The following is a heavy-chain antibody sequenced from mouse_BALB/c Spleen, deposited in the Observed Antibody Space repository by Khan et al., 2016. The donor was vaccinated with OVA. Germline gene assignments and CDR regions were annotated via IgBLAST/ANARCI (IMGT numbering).Heavy chain of an antibody. CDR3: ARDRIDY. J-gene: IGHJ2*01. CDR2: INPTSDYT. CDR1: GYTFTTYW. V-gene: IGHV1-7*01. Sequence: QVQLPPSGPELAQPPPSVTLSCTASGYTFTTYWMHWVQQTPPHGLDCIGYINPTSDYTDYHETFQDKATLSADKSSSTAYMQLSSLTSEDAAVYYCARDRIDYWGQGTTLTVSS.